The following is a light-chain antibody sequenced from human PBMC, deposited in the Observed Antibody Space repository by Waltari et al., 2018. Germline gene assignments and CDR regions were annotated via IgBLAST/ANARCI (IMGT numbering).Light chain of an antibody. CDR3: CSYADGNTYL. CDR2: DLT. J-gene: IGLJ1*01. V-gene: IGLV2-11*01. CDR1: SSDVGSYLY. Sequence: QSALTQPHSVSGSPGQSVTIPCTATSSDVGSYLYVSWYQQRPGEAPKLMIYDLTHRPSGVPDRFSGSKSGNTASLTISGLQAEDEAEYYCCSYADGNTYLFGTGTKVTVL.